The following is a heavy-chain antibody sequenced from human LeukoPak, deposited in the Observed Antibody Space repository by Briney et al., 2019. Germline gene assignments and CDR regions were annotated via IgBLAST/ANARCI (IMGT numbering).Heavy chain of an antibody. CDR1: GVSISSSNNF. CDR3: ARHEEEDGYNAKTFDF. D-gene: IGHD5-24*01. V-gene: IGHV4-39*01. Sequence: SETLSLTCTVSGVSISSSNNFWGWIRQPPGKGLEWIGSMHYRGTTYYIPSLKSRVTISVDTSKNQFSLKLSFVTAADTAVYYCARHEEEDGYNAKTFDFWGQGTLVTVSS. CDR2: MHYRGTT. J-gene: IGHJ4*02.